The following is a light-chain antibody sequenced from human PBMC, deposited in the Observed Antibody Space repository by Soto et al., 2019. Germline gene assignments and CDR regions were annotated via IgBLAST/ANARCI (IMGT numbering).Light chain of an antibody. CDR3: SSYTTSTHV. J-gene: IGLJ1*01. Sequence: QSGLTQPPSASESPGQLVTISCTGTSSDVGGYNYFSWYQQHPGKAPKLRLYEVSQRPSGVTDRFSGSKSSNTASLPDSGLQADDEADYYCSSYTTSTHVFGTGTKGT. CDR1: SSDVGGYNY. CDR2: EVS. V-gene: IGLV2-8*01.